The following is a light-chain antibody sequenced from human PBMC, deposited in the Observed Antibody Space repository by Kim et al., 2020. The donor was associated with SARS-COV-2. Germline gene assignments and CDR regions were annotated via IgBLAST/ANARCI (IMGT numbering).Light chain of an antibody. Sequence: SITISCTGTSSDVGGYNYVSWYQQHPGKAPKLMIYDVSNRPSGVSNRFSGSESGNTASLTISGLQTEDEADYYCSSYTTSSTSYVFGTGTKVTVL. CDR1: SSDVGGYNY. CDR3: SSYTTSSTSYV. V-gene: IGLV2-14*03. CDR2: DVS. J-gene: IGLJ1*01.